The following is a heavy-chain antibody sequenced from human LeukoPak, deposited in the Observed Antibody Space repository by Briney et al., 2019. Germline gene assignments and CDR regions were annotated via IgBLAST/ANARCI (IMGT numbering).Heavy chain of an antibody. CDR1: GYTFTSYY. CDR2: INPSGGST. CDR3: ARVLGSLTAFNFDY. D-gene: IGHD3-10*01. Sequence: ASVKVSCKASGYTFTSYYMHWVRQAPGQGLEWMGIINPSGGSTSYAQKFQGRVTMTRDTSISTAYMELSRLRSDDTAVYYCARVLGSLTAFNFDYWGQGTLVTVSS. J-gene: IGHJ4*02. V-gene: IGHV1-46*01.